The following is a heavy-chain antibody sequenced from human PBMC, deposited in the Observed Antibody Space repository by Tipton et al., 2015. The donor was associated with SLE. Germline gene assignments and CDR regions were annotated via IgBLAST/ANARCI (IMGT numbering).Heavy chain of an antibody. J-gene: IGHJ6*02. CDR1: GGSISSSSYY. CDR2: IYHSGST. D-gene: IGHD6-19*01. Sequence: TLSLTCTVSGGSISSSSYYWGWIRQPPGKGLEWIGSIYHSGSTYYNPSLKSRVTISVDTSKNQFSLKLSSVTAADTAVYYCARDVPQAVAGGMDVWGQGTTVTVSS. CDR3: ARDVPQAVAGGMDV. V-gene: IGHV4-39*07.